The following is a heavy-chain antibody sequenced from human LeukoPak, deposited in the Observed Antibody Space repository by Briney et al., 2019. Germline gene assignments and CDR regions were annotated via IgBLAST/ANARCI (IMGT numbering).Heavy chain of an antibody. CDR3: ARDNVVVVAATRHLDY. D-gene: IGHD2-15*01. Sequence: PGGSLRLSCAASGFTFSSYAMHWVRQAPGKGLEGVAVISYDGSNKYYADSVKGRFTISRDNSKNTLYLQMNSLRAEDTAVYYCARDNVVVVAATRHLDYWGQGTLVTVSS. CDR1: GFTFSSYA. CDR2: ISYDGSNK. J-gene: IGHJ4*02. V-gene: IGHV3-30-3*01.